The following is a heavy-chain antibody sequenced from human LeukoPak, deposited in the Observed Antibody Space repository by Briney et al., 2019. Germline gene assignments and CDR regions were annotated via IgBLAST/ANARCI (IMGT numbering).Heavy chain of an antibody. Sequence: QSGGSLRLSCAAAGFTFSSYWMSWVRQAPGKGLEWVANIKQDGSEKYYVDSVKGRFTISRDNAKNSLYLQMNSLRTEDTAVYFCAREWWLRLGGLPDYWGQGTLVTVSS. D-gene: IGHD5-12*01. CDR3: AREWWLRLGGLPDY. V-gene: IGHV3-7*03. CDR2: IKQDGSEK. CDR1: GFTFSSYW. J-gene: IGHJ4*02.